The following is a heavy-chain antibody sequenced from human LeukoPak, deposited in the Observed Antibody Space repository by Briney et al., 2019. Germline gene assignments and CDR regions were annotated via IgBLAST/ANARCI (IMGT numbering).Heavy chain of an antibody. D-gene: IGHD2-2*02. CDR1: GGTFSSYA. Sequence: SVKLSCKASGGTFSSYAISWVRQAPGQGLEWMGGIIPIFGTANYAQKFQGRVTITADESTSTAYIELSSLRSEDTAVYYCASGYCSSTSCYTGTFDYWGQGTLVTVSS. CDR2: IIPIFGTA. CDR3: ASGYCSSTSCYTGTFDY. J-gene: IGHJ4*02. V-gene: IGHV1-69*13.